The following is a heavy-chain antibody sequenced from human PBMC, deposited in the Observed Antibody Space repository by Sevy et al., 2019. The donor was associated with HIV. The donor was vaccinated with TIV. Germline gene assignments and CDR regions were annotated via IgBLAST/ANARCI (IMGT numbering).Heavy chain of an antibody. Sequence: ASVKVSCEASGYTFTKYYMHWVRQAPGQGLEWMGIINPNDGGTTYAQKFQGRVTMTRDTSTTTVYMELTSLRSEDTAVYSCVRGSSGSQPFDYWGQGTLVTVSS. CDR3: VRGSSGSQPFDY. CDR2: INPNDGGT. J-gene: IGHJ4*02. CDR1: GYTFTKYY. D-gene: IGHD5-12*01. V-gene: IGHV1-46*01.